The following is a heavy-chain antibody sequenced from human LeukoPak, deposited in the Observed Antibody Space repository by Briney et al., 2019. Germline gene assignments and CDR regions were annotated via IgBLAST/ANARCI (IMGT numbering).Heavy chain of an antibody. V-gene: IGHV1-18*01. CDR2: LITYNGNT. J-gene: IGHJ4*02. Sequence: APVKASCKASGYTFTSDGISWVRQAPGQALHLIVCLITYNGNTNYAQKLHGRVTMTTDTSTSTAYMDLRSLRSDDTAVYYCARDNGGGGYSYGSNFDYWGQGTLVTVSS. CDR3: ARDNGGGGYSYGSNFDY. D-gene: IGHD5-18*01. CDR1: GYTFTSDG.